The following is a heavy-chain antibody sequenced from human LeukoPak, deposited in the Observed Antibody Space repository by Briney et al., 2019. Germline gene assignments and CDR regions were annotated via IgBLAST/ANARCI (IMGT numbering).Heavy chain of an antibody. D-gene: IGHD4-17*01. V-gene: IGHV1-8*01. J-gene: IGHJ5*02. CDR3: AVHLPGDYLDP. Sequence: ASVKVSCKASGYTFTIYDINWVRQAAGQGLEWMGWMNPDSGNTDFAQKFQGRVTMTRNTSISTAYMEPSSLTSEDTVVYYCAVHLPGDYLDPWGQGTLVTVSS. CDR1: GYTFTIYD. CDR2: MNPDSGNT.